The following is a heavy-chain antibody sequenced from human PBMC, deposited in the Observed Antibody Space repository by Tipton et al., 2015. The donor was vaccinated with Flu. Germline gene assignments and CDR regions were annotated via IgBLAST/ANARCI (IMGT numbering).Heavy chain of an antibody. CDR3: VRDVPWDGDLEAFDL. D-gene: IGHD7-27*01. CDR2: ISDSGGA. Sequence: TLSLTCSVSGDSIRSSSYYWGWIRQPPHKGLEWVGSISDSGGAYYSPSLKSRVTISVDTSEKQFSLKLNSVTAADTAVYYCVRDVPWDGDLEAFDLWGQGTMVTVSA. CDR1: GDSIRSSSYY. V-gene: IGHV4-39*07. J-gene: IGHJ3*01.